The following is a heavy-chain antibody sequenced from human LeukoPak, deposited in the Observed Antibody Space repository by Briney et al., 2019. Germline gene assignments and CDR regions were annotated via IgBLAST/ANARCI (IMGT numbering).Heavy chain of an antibody. J-gene: IGHJ4*02. CDR3: ARAGILTRRPPDYFDY. CDR1: GFTFSSYA. Sequence: GGSLRLSCAASGFTFSSYAMHWVRQAPGKGLEWVAVISYDGSNKYYADSVKGRFTISRDNSKNTLYLQMNSLRAEDTAVYYCARAGILTRRPPDYFDYWGQGTLVTVSS. CDR2: ISYDGSNK. D-gene: IGHD3-9*01. V-gene: IGHV3-30-3*01.